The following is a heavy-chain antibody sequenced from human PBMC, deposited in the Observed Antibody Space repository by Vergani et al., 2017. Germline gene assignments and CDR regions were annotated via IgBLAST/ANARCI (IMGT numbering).Heavy chain of an antibody. V-gene: IGHV1-24*01. CDR1: GYSLTDLS. D-gene: IGHD1-1*01. CDR3: ATERVDNGGKPPGHDALDA. J-gene: IGHJ3*01. CDR2: LDPEDDER. Sequence: QVQLEQSGAEVKKPGASVKVSCKVSGYSLTDLSLHWVRQAPGQGLEWMGGLDPEDDERIYAQTVQGRITMTEDTSTETAYMELSRLTFEDTAVYYCATERVDNGGKPPGHDALDAWGQGTMVTVS.